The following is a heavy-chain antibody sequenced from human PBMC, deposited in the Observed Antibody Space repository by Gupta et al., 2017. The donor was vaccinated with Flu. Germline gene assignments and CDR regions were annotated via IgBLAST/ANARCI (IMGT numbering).Heavy chain of an antibody. V-gene: IGHV1-18*01. CDR2: VSLHNGHT. D-gene: IGHD2-15*01. CDR1: YG. Sequence: YGINWVRQAPGKGLEWLGWVSLHNGHTDSAQNVQDRLTMTTDTSTRTAYMELGSLTSDDTAIYDCARNGEYCRGGSCYATLLDDWGQGTPVTVSS. J-gene: IGHJ4*02. CDR3: ARNGEYCRGGSCYATLLDD.